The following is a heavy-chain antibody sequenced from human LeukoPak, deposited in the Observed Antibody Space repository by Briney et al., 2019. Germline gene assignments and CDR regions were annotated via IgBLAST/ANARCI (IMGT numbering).Heavy chain of an antibody. J-gene: IGHJ4*02. V-gene: IGHV3-7*01. CDR1: GFTFSRYW. D-gene: IGHD2-21*01. Sequence: TGRSLRLSCTGSGFTFSRYWMTWVCQAPGKGLEWMDNIKPDGSPENYVDSAKGRFSISRDNAKESLFLQMNSLRAEDTAVYYCVRVGFSDEGFDHWGQGTLVTVS. CDR2: IKPDGSPE. CDR3: VRVGFSDEGFDH.